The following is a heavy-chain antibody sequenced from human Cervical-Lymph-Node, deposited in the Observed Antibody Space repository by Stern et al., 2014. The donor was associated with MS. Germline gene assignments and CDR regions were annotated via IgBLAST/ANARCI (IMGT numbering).Heavy chain of an antibody. CDR3: ATPSTVIVGGMDV. J-gene: IGHJ6*02. Sequence: VQLVQSGAEVKEPGSSVRVSCKASGGSFSNQAINWVRQAPGQGLEWVGGIIPNFGTANYAEKGQARVTITADESTSTAYMDLSSLRSEDTAVYYCATPSTVIVGGMDVWGQGTTVTVSS. V-gene: IGHV1-69*01. D-gene: IGHD4-17*01. CDR1: GGSFSNQA. CDR2: IIPNFGTA.